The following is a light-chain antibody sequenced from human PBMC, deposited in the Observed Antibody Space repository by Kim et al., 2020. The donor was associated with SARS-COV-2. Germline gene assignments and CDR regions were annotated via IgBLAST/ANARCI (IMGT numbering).Light chain of an antibody. CDR1: QSVSGNF. CDR2: DAS. J-gene: IGKJ5*01. Sequence: PGGRAPLSCRASQSVSGNFLAWYQQKPGQAPRLLIYDASRRAADIPDRFSGSGSGTDFTFTIGRLEPEDFAVYYCQQYGTSPPITFGQGTRLEIK. CDR3: QQYGTSPPIT. V-gene: IGKV3-20*01.